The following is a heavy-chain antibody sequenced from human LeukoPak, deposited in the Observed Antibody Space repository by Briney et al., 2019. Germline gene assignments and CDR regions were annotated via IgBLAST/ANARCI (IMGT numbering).Heavy chain of an antibody. V-gene: IGHV3-7*03. CDR1: GLSFSDHW. CDR2: IKQDGSVK. D-gene: IGHD3-22*01. Sequence: GGSLRLSCAASGLSFSDHWMTWVRHPPGKGLEWVATIKQDGSVKYYLDSVKGRFTISRDNAKNSLYLQMNSLRAEDTAVYYCARGVANYYDNSGYQNWGQGTLVTVSS. J-gene: IGHJ4*02. CDR3: ARGVANYYDNSGYQN.